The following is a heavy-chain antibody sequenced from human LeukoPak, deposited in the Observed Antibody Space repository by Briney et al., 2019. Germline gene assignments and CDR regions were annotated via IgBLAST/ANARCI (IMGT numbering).Heavy chain of an antibody. CDR3: TSHPIMITFGGANY. V-gene: IGHV3-49*03. D-gene: IGHD3-16*01. CDR1: GFTFGDYA. Sequence: GGSLRLSCTASGFTFGDYAMSWFRQAPGKGLEWVGFIRSKAYGGTTEYAASVKGRFTISRDDSKSIAYPQMNSLKTEDTAAYYCTSHPIMITFGGANYWGQGTLVTVSS. J-gene: IGHJ4*02. CDR2: IRSKAYGGTT.